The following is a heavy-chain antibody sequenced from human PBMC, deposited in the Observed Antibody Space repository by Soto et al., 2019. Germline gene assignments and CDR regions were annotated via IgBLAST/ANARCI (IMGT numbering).Heavy chain of an antibody. Sequence: QITLKESGPTLVRPTQTLTLTCTFSGFSLSTSGVGVGWIRQPPGKALEWLAVIYWDDDKRYSPSLKSRLTITKDTSKNQVVLTMTNMDPVDTATYYCAHSRCGGDCLQSYSSHYYYGMDVWGQGTTVTVSS. J-gene: IGHJ6*02. D-gene: IGHD2-21*02. CDR3: AHSRCGGDCLQSYSSHYYYGMDV. V-gene: IGHV2-5*02. CDR1: GFSLSTSGVG. CDR2: IYWDDDK.